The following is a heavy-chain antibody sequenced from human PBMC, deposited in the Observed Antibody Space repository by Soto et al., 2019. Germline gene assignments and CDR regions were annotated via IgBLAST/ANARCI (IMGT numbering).Heavy chain of an antibody. CDR2: IYYSGST. V-gene: IGHV4-31*03. Sequence: PSETLSLTCTVSGGSISSGGYYWSWIRQHPGKGLEWIGYIYYSGSTYYNPSLKSRVTISVDTSKNQFSLKLSSVTAADTAVYYCARGKRLVLVYFDYWGQGTLGTAPQ. CDR1: GGSISSGGYY. CDR3: ARGKRLVLVYFDY. D-gene: IGHD6-19*01. J-gene: IGHJ4*02.